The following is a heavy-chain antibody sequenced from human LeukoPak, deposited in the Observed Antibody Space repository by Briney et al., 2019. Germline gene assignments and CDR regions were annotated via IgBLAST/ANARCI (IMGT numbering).Heavy chain of an antibody. D-gene: IGHD6-6*01. CDR1: GFTFSSYS. J-gene: IGHJ4*02. V-gene: IGHV3-21*01. CDR3: ARKAVIAARPSPADY. Sequence: GGSLRLSCAASGFTFSSYSMTWVRQAPGKGLEWVSSISSSSSYIYYADSVKGRFTISRDNAKNSLYLQMNSLRAEDTAVYYGARKAVIAARPSPADYWGQGTLVTVSS. CDR2: ISSSSSYI.